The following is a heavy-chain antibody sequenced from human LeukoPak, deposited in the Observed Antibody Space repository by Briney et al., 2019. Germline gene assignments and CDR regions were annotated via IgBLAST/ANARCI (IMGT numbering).Heavy chain of an antibody. CDR2: ISGSGDNT. V-gene: IGHV3-23*01. D-gene: IGHD1-26*01. CDR1: GFTFSGFA. Sequence: GGSLRLSCAASGFTFSGFAMSWVRRTPGKGLEWVSGISGSGDNTLYADSVKGRFTMSRDNSKNTLYLEMNSLRAEDTAIYYCGKMKGHPLPKYYMGVWGQGTTVTVSS. CDR3: GKMKGHPLPKYYMGV. J-gene: IGHJ6*01.